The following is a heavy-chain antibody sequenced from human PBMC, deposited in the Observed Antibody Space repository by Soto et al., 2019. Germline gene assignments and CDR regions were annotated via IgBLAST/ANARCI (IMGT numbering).Heavy chain of an antibody. J-gene: IGHJ4*02. CDR3: ARRSSGTFDY. D-gene: IGHD1-1*01. CDR2: IYYSGST. CDR1: GGSISSSSHY. Sequence: QLQLQESGPGLVKPSETLSLTCTVSGGSISSSSHYWGWIRQPPGKGLEWMGSIYYSGSTYYNPSLKSPVTISVDTSKNQFSLKLGSVTAADTAVYYCARRSSGTFDYWGQGTLVTVSS. V-gene: IGHV4-39*01.